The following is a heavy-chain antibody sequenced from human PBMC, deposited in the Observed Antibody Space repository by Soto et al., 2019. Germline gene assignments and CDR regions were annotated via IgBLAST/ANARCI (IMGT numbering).Heavy chain of an antibody. V-gene: IGHV1-69*13. CDR3: ARVVIVRIGGFDEGDFSNSYYGMEV. CDR2: IIPIFGTA. J-gene: IGHJ6*04. CDR1: GGTFSSYA. Sequence: SVKVSCKASGGTFSSYAISWVRQAPGQGLEWMGGIIPIFGTANYAQKFQGRVTITADESTSTAYMELSSLRSEDTAVYYCARVVIVRIGGFDEGDFSNSYYGMEVWGKGTTVTVSS. D-gene: IGHD2-21*02.